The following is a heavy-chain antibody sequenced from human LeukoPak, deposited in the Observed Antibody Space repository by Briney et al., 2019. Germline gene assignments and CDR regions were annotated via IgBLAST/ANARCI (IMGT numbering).Heavy chain of an antibody. V-gene: IGHV4-39*01. CDR1: GGSISRSSYY. CDR2: IHYSGII. CDR3: ARHQEVDFDL. Sequence: SETLSLTCTVSGGSISRSSYYWGCIRQPPGKGVEWIGSIHYSGIIYYNPSLKSRVTISVDTSKNHFSLKLSSVTAADTAVYYCARHQEVDFDLWGRGTLVTVSS. J-gene: IGHJ2*01.